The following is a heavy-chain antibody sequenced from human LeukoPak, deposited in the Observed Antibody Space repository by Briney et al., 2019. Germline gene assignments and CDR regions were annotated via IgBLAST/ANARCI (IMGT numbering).Heavy chain of an antibody. CDR2: INWNGGST. Sequence: GGSLRLSCAASGFTFSSYAMSWVRQAPGKGLEWVSGINWNGGSTGYADSVKGRFTISRDNAKNSLYLQMNSLRAEDTASYYCARVSVLAVTTHNWFDPWGQGTLVTVSS. CDR1: GFTFSSYA. D-gene: IGHD4-17*01. CDR3: ARVSVLAVTTHNWFDP. J-gene: IGHJ5*02. V-gene: IGHV3-20*04.